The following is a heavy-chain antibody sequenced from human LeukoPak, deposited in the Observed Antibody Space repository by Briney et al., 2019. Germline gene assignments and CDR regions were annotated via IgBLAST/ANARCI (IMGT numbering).Heavy chain of an antibody. CDR3: ARAPFYYDSSGYPYFDG. V-gene: IGHV3-53*01. J-gene: IGHJ4*02. D-gene: IGHD3-22*01. CDR1: GFTISTNY. CDR2: MYTGGST. Sequence: GGSLRLSCAASGFTISTNYMSWVRQAPGKGLEWVSVMYTGGSTYYADSVKGRFTISRDNSKNTLYLQMNSLRAEDTALYHCARAPFYYDSSGYPYFDGWGQGTLVTVSS.